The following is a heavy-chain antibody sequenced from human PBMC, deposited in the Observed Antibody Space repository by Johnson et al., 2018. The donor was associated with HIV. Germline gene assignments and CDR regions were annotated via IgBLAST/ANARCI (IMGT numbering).Heavy chain of an antibody. CDR2: IKQDGSEK. D-gene: IGHD3-22*01. V-gene: IGHV3-7*05. Sequence: MLLVESGGGLVQPGGSLRLSCAASGFTFSSYAMHWVRQAPGKGLEWVANIKQDGSEKYYLDSVKGRFTISRDNAKNSLYLQMDSLRAEDTAVYYCARDYYDSPDPDAFDIWGQGTMVTVSS. J-gene: IGHJ3*02. CDR3: ARDYYDSPDPDAFDI. CDR1: GFTFSSYA.